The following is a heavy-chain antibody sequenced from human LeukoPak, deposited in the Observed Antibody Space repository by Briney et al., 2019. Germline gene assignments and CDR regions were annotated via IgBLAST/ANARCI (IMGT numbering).Heavy chain of an antibody. Sequence: KSSETLSLTCTVSGRSISSGSYYWSWIRQPAGNGLEWIGRIYTSGSTNYNPSLKSRVTISVDTSKSQSSLKLSSVTAADTAVYYCARDGGSSGWFDPWGQGTLVTVSS. CDR3: ARDGGSSGWFDP. V-gene: IGHV4-61*02. J-gene: IGHJ5*02. CDR1: GRSISSGSYY. CDR2: IYTSGST. D-gene: IGHD1-14*01.